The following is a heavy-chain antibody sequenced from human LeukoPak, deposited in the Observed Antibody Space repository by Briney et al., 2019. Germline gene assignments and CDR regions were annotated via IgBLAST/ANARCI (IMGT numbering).Heavy chain of an antibody. D-gene: IGHD1-26*01. J-gene: IGHJ5*02. CDR1: GGSFSGYY. V-gene: IGHV4-34*01. CDR3: ARGEDFKSSRFDP. Sequence: SSETLSLTCAVYGGSFSGYYWSWIRQPPGKGLEWIGEINHSGSTNYNPSLKSRVTISVDTSKNQFSLKLSSVTAADTAIYYCARGEDFKSSRFDPWGQGTLVTVSS. CDR2: INHSGST.